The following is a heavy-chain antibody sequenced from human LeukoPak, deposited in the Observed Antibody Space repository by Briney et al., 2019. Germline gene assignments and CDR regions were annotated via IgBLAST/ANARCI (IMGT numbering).Heavy chain of an antibody. CDR2: VSNSGSTK. V-gene: IGHV3-11*01. Sequence: GGSLSLSCAASGFDFSDYYMTWIRQAPGKGLEWVSHVSNSGSTKYYADSVKGRFTISRDNAKYSLYLQMHSLRAEDTAVYYCARTTEGLDPWAREPWSPSPQ. CDR3: ARTTEGLDP. CDR1: GFDFSDYY. D-gene: IGHD1-1*01. J-gene: IGHJ5*02.